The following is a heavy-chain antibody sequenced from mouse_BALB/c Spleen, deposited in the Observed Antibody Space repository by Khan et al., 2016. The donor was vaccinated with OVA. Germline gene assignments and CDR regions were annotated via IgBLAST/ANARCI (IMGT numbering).Heavy chain of an antibody. V-gene: IGHV3-2*02. Sequence: VQLKESGPGLVKPSQSLSLTCTVTDYSITSDYAWNWIRQFPGNKLEWMGYISYIGSTSYNPSLKSRISITRDTSKNQFFLQLNSVTTEDTATYYCARLGPGFAYWGQGTLVTVSA. D-gene: IGHD4-1*01. CDR3: ARLGPGFAY. J-gene: IGHJ3*01. CDR2: ISYIGST. CDR1: DYSITSDYA.